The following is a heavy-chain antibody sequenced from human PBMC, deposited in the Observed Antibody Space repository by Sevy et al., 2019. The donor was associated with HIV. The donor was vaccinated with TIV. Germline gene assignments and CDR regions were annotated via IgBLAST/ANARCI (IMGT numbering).Heavy chain of an antibody. D-gene: IGHD1-26*01. CDR2: IKQDGSEK. J-gene: IGHJ6*02. V-gene: IGHV3-7*01. CDR1: EFTISSYW. CDR3: ARSGGSYDYGMDV. Sequence: GESLKISCAASEFTISSYWMSWVRQAPGKGLEWVANIKQDGSEKYYVDSVKGRFTISRDNAKNSLYLQMNSLRAEDTAVYYCARSGGSYDYGMDVWGQGTTVTVSS.